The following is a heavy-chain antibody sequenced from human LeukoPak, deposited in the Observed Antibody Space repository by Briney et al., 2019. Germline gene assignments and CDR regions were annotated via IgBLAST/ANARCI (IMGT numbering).Heavy chain of an antibody. D-gene: IGHD7-27*01. CDR3: ASRKLGNDY. V-gene: IGHV4-39*07. Sequence: SETLSLTCTVSSGSISTSNYYWGWVRQPPGKALEWIGNIFYSGSTYYSPSLKSRVTISADTSKNRFSLKLSSVTAADTAVYYCASRKLGNDYWGQGTLVTVSS. J-gene: IGHJ4*02. CDR1: SGSISTSNYY. CDR2: IFYSGST.